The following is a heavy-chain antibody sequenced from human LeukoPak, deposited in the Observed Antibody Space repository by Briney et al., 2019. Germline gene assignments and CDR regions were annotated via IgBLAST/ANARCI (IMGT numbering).Heavy chain of an antibody. V-gene: IGHV1-2*02. D-gene: IGHD3-10*01. Sequence: ASVKVSCKASGYTFTGYYIDWVRQAPGQGPQYMGWINPNNGGTNYAPNFQGRVTMTRDTSISTAYMELSRLRYDDTATYYCARDYYGSGVPDFYYYYMDVWGKGTTVTVSS. J-gene: IGHJ6*03. CDR3: ARDYYGSGVPDFYYYYMDV. CDR2: INPNNGGT. CDR1: GYTFTGYY.